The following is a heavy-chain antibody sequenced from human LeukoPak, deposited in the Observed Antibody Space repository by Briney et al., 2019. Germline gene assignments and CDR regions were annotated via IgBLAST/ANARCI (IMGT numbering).Heavy chain of an antibody. CDR3: AKDLDCSSTSCYANYYYYGMDV. CDR1: GFTFRNHA. D-gene: IGHD2-2*01. J-gene: IGHJ6*02. CDR2: ISGSGGST. V-gene: IGHV3-23*01. Sequence: GGSLRLSCAASGFTFRNHAMSWVRQAPGKGLEWVSAISGSGGSTYYADSVKGRFTISRDNSKNTLYLQMNSLRAEDTAVYYCAKDLDCSSTSCYANYYYYGMDVWGQGTTVTVSS.